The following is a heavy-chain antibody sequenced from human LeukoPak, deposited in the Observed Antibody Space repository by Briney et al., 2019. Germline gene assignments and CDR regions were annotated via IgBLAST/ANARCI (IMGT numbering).Heavy chain of an antibody. CDR3: ARAPYYYGSGPPADY. Sequence: ASVKVSCKASGYTFTSYGISWVRQAPGQGLEWMGWISAYNGNTNYAQKLQGRVTMTTDTSTSTAYMELRSLRSDDTAVYYCARAPYYYGSGPPADYWGQGTLVTVSS. V-gene: IGHV1-18*01. CDR1: GYTFTSYG. D-gene: IGHD3-10*01. J-gene: IGHJ4*02. CDR2: ISAYNGNT.